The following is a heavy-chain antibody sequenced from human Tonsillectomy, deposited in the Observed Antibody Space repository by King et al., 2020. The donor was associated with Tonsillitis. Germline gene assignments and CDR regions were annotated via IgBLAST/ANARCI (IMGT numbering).Heavy chain of an antibody. J-gene: IGHJ6*02. D-gene: IGHD3-3*01. V-gene: IGHV3-23*04. CDR2: LSGSGGST. Sequence: VQLVESGGGLIQPGGSLRLSCAASGFTFSSYAMNWVRQAPGKGLEWVSGLSGSGGSTYYADSVEGRFAISRDNSKNTLYLQMNSLRAEDTAVYYCAKDRDFWSPHGMDVWGQGTTVSVFS. CDR3: AKDRDFWSPHGMDV. CDR1: GFTFSSYA.